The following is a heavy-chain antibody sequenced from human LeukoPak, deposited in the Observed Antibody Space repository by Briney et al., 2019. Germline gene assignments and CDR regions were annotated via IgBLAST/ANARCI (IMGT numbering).Heavy chain of an antibody. D-gene: IGHD4-17*01. Sequence: QAGGSLRLSCAASGFTVSSNFLSWVRQAPGKGLEWVSVIYTAGSTYYADSVKGRFTMSRDNSKNTLYLQMNSLRAEDTAVYYCAREDDYGDYNYWGQGTLVTVSS. V-gene: IGHV3-66*01. CDR2: IYTAGST. J-gene: IGHJ4*02. CDR1: GFTVSSNF. CDR3: AREDDYGDYNY.